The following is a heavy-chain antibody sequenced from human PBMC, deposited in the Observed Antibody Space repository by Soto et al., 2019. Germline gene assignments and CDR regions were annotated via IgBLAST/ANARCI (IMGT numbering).Heavy chain of an antibody. CDR1: GYTFTSYG. J-gene: IGHJ4*02. V-gene: IGHV1-18*01. CDR3: ARGRYGDY. D-gene: IGHD1-1*01. Sequence: QVHLVQSGAEVKKPGASVKVSCKASGYTFTSYGITWVRQAPGQGLEWMGWISAHNGNTDYAQKLQGRVIVTGDTTTRTAYMVLTSLIADATAVYYCARGRYGDYWGQGALVTVSS. CDR2: ISAHNGNT.